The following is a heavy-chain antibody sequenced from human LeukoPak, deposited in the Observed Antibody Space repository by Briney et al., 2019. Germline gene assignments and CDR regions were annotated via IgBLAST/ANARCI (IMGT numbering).Heavy chain of an antibody. D-gene: IGHD6-19*01. CDR1: GFTFSSYA. J-gene: IGHJ3*02. Sequence: GGSLRLSCAASGFTFSSYAMSWVRQAPGKGLEWVSGISGSGGSTYYADSVKGRLTISRDNSKNTLYLQMNSLRAEDTAVYYCAKGRDSSGWFDDAFDIWGQGTMVTVSS. V-gene: IGHV3-23*01. CDR2: ISGSGGST. CDR3: AKGRDSSGWFDDAFDI.